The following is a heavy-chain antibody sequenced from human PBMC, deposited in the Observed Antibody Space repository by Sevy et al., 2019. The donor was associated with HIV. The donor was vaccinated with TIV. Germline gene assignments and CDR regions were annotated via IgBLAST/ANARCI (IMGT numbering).Heavy chain of an antibody. CDR1: GFTFSSYA. CDR3: AKARIAVAGDSNYYFDY. Sequence: GGSLGLSCAASGFTFSSYAMSWVRQAPGKGLEWVSAISGSGGSTYYADSVKGRFTISRDNSKNTLYLQMNSLRAEDTAVYYCAKARIAVAGDSNYYFDYWGQGTLVTVSS. J-gene: IGHJ4*02. D-gene: IGHD6-19*01. V-gene: IGHV3-23*01. CDR2: ISGSGGST.